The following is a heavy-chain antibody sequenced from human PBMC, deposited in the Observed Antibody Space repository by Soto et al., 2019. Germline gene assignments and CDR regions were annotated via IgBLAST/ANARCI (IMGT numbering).Heavy chain of an antibody. CDR1: GFSLSTSGVG. J-gene: IGHJ6*02. Sequence: QITLKESGPTLVKPTQTLTLTCTFSGFSLSTSGVGVGWIRQPPRKALEWLALIYWDDDKRYSPSLKSRLTISQDTSKNQVVLTMTNMDPVDTATYYCAHHGYYSYGLDVWGQGTTVTVSS. CDR2: IYWDDDK. CDR3: AHHGYYSYGLDV. V-gene: IGHV2-5*02.